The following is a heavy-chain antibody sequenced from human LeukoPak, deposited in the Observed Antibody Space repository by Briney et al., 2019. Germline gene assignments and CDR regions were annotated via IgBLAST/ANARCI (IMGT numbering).Heavy chain of an antibody. CDR3: ARVTLYAESALDY. CDR2: ISGSSSYT. V-gene: IGHV3-11*06. CDR1: GFTFSDYY. Sequence: TGESLRPSCAASGFTFSDYYMSWIRQAPGKGLEWVSYISGSSSYTIYADSVKGRFTISRDNAKNSLYLQMNSLRAEDTAVYYCARVTLYAESALDYWGQGTLVTVSS. J-gene: IGHJ4*02. D-gene: IGHD4-17*01.